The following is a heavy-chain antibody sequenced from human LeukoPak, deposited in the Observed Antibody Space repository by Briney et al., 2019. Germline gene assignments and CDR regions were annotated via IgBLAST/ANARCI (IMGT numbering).Heavy chain of an antibody. CDR2: MYYSGTT. CDR1: GGSVSSGYYY. Sequence: SETLSLTCTVSGGSVSSGYYYWSWIRQSPGRGLEWIGNMYYSGTTTYNPSLKSRVTVSRDTSKNQFSLNLSSVTSLDTALYYCARDRGWEVFDYWGQGILVTVSS. J-gene: IGHJ4*02. CDR3: ARDRGWEVFDY. D-gene: IGHD1-26*01. V-gene: IGHV4-61*01.